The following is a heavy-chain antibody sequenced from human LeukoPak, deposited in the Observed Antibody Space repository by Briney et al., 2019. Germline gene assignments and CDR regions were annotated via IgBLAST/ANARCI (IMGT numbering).Heavy chain of an antibody. CDR3: ARGIAAAGTWGPYYFDY. D-gene: IGHD6-13*01. J-gene: IGHJ4*02. V-gene: IGHV1-2*02. CDR2: INPNSGGT. CDR1: GYTFTGYY. Sequence: ASVKVSCKASGYTFTGYYMHWVRQAPGQGLEWMGWINPNSGGTNYAQKFQGRVTMTRDTSISTAYMELSRLRSDDTAVYYCARGIAAAGTWGPYYFDYWGQGTLVTVSS.